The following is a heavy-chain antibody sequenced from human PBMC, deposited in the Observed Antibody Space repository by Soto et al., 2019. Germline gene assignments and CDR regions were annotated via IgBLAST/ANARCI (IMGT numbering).Heavy chain of an antibody. J-gene: IGHJ5*02. D-gene: IGHD5-12*01. Sequence: GASVKVSCKASGYTFTGYYMHWVRQAPGQGLEWMGWINPNSGGTNYAQKFQGRVTMTRDTSISTAYMELSRLRSDDTAVYYCARGRSGYDWAKTISSGYWFDPWGQGTLVTVSS. V-gene: IGHV1-2*02. CDR2: INPNSGGT. CDR3: ARGRSGYDWAKTISSGYWFDP. CDR1: GYTFTGYY.